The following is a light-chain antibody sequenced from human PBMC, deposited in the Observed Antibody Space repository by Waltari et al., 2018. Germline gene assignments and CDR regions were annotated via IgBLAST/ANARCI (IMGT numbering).Light chain of an antibody. J-gene: IGKJ3*01. CDR2: KAS. Sequence: DIQMTQSPSTLSASVGDSVTVTCRASQTITRDLAWYQQKPGKAPKLLIYKASVLKSGVPSRVSGSGSATEFTLTISSLQPDDFATYYCQHYYNYPFSFGPGTKVDIK. CDR1: QTITRD. CDR3: QHYYNYPFS. V-gene: IGKV1-5*03.